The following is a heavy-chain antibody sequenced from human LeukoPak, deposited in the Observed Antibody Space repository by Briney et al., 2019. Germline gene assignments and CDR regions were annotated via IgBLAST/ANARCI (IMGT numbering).Heavy chain of an antibody. D-gene: IGHD6-19*01. CDR1: GFTFRSYS. Sequence: KTGGSLRLSCAASGFTFRSYSMNWVRQAPGKGLEWVSSISSSSSYIHNADSVKGRFTISRDNAKNSLYLQMNSLRAEDTAVYYCARDLEQWLVPSMFDPWGQGTLVTVSS. CDR2: ISSSSSYI. CDR3: ARDLEQWLVPSMFDP. J-gene: IGHJ5*02. V-gene: IGHV3-21*01.